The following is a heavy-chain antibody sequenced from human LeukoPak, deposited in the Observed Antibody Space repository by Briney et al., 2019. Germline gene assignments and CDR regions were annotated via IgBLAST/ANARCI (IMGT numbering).Heavy chain of an antibody. Sequence: PSETLSLTCAVYGGSFSGYYWSWIRQPPGKGLEWIGEINHSGSTNYNPSLKSRVTISVDTSKNQFPLKLSSVTAADTAVYYCARGSGDFHGSSHDYWGQGTLVTVSS. CDR3: ARGSGDFHGSSHDY. J-gene: IGHJ4*02. CDR2: INHSGST. CDR1: GGSFSGYY. D-gene: IGHD6-6*01. V-gene: IGHV4-34*01.